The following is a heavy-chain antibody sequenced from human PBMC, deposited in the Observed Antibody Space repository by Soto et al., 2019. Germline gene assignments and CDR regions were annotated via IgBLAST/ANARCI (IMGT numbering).Heavy chain of an antibody. D-gene: IGHD6-19*01. CDR2: IYPGDSDT. CDR3: ARSRRGAYSSGWYSPSGYYNYGIDV. Sequence: PGESLKNSCKGSGYSFTSYWIGWVRQIPGKGLEWMGIIYPGDSDTRYSPSFQGQVTISADKSISTAYLQWSSLKASDTAMYYCARSRRGAYSSGWYSPSGYYNYGIDVWGQGTKVTVSS. CDR1: GYSFTSYW. J-gene: IGHJ6*02. V-gene: IGHV5-51*01.